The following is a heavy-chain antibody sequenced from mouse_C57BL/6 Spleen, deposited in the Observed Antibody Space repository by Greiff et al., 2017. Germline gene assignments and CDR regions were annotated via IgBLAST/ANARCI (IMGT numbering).Heavy chain of an antibody. CDR1: GFTFSSYA. Sequence: EVQLVESGGGLVKPGGSLKLSCAASGFTFSSYAMSWVRQTPEKRLEWVATISDGGSYTYYPDNVKGRFTISRDNAKNNLYLQMSHLKSEDTAMYYCASPHSSGYPYYAMDYWGQGTSVTVSS. D-gene: IGHD3-2*02. CDR2: ISDGGSYT. J-gene: IGHJ4*01. V-gene: IGHV5-4*01. CDR3: ASPHSSGYPYYAMDY.